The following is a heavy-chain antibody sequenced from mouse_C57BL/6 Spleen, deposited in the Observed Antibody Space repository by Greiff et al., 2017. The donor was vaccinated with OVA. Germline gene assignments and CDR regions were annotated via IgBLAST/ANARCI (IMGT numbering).Heavy chain of an antibody. D-gene: IGHD1-1*01. CDR3: ATHYYGSSWFAY. CDR1: GFTFSDYG. V-gene: IGHV5-17*01. Sequence: DVQLVESGGGLVKPGGSLKLSCAASGFTFSDYGMHWVRQAPEKGLEWVAYISSGSSTIYYADTVKGRFTISRDNAKNTLFLQMTSLRSEDTAMYYCATHYYGSSWFAYWGQGTLVTVSA. CDR2: ISSGSSTI. J-gene: IGHJ3*01.